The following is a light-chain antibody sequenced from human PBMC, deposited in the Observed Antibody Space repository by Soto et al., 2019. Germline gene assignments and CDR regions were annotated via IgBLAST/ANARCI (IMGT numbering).Light chain of an antibody. Sequence: QLVLTQPPSASGTPGQRITISCSGGSSNIGSNYVYWYQHLPGTAPKLLMYKNNQRPSGVPDRFSGSKSGTSASLAIDGLRSEDEADYYCASRDDSLSGVVFGGGTQLTVL. CDR2: KNN. CDR3: ASRDDSLSGVV. J-gene: IGLJ2*01. CDR1: SSNIGSNY. V-gene: IGLV1-47*01.